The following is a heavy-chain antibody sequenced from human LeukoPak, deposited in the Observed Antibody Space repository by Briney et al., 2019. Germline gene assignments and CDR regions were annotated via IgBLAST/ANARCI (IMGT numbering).Heavy chain of an antibody. CDR1: GFTFSRYG. CDR2: ITYDGTDK. V-gene: IGHV3-30*03. CDR3: ARGGGAAADY. J-gene: IGHJ4*02. D-gene: IGHD6-25*01. Sequence: GGSLRLSCAASGFTFSRYGMQWVRQAPGKGLEWVAIITYDGTDKNYADSVKGRFTISRDNSKSTVYLQMNNLRAEDTAVYYCARGGGAAADYWGQGTLVTVSS.